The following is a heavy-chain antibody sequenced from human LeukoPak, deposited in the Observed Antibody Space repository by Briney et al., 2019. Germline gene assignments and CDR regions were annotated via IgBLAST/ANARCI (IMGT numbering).Heavy chain of an antibody. J-gene: IGHJ4*02. Sequence: ASVKVSCKVSGYSLTELSMQWVRQAPGKGLEWMGGFDPEDGETIYAEKFQGRVTMTEDTSTDTAYMELSSLRSEDTAVYYCAADRGDFDSSGYALDYWGQGTLVTVSS. CDR3: AADRGDFDSSGYALDY. D-gene: IGHD3-22*01. CDR2: FDPEDGET. CDR1: GYSLTELS. V-gene: IGHV1-24*01.